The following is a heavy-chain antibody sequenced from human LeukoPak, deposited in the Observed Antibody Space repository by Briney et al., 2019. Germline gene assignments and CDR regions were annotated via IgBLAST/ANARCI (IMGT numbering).Heavy chain of an antibody. CDR3: AKIVAVAEFDY. CDR2: ISGSGGST. J-gene: IGHJ4*02. Sequence: GGSLRLSRAASGFTFSSYAMSWVRQAPGKGLEWVSAISGSGGSTYYADSVKGRFTISRDNSKNTLYLQMSSLRAEDTAVYYCAKIVAVAEFDYWGQGTLVTVSS. CDR1: GFTFSSYA. D-gene: IGHD6-19*01. V-gene: IGHV3-23*01.